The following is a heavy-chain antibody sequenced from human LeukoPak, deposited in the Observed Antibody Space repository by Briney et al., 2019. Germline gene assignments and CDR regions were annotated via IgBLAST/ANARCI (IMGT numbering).Heavy chain of an antibody. CDR3: ARDYYDSSGYSHFGY. CDR1: GYTFTSYD. D-gene: IGHD3-22*01. Sequence: ASVKVSCKASGYTFTSYDINWVRQATGQGLEWMGWMNPNSGNTGYAQKFQGRVTMTRNTSISTAYMELSSLRSEDTAVYYCARDYYDSSGYSHFGYWGQGTLVTVSS. V-gene: IGHV1-8*01. CDR2: MNPNSGNT. J-gene: IGHJ4*02.